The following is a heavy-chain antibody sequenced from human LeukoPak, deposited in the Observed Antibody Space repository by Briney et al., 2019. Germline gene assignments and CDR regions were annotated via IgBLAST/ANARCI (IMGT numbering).Heavy chain of an antibody. Sequence: PGGSLRLSYATSGFTFSHYGMHWVRQAPGKGLEWVAVIRNDGSNKYYGDSVKGRFPISRDNSKNTPYLQMNSLTVEDTAVYYCAKDAQRGFDYSNSLEHWGQGTLVTVSS. D-gene: IGHD4-11*01. V-gene: IGHV3-33*06. CDR2: IRNDGSNK. CDR1: GFTFSHYG. J-gene: IGHJ5*02. CDR3: AKDAQRGFDYSNSLEH.